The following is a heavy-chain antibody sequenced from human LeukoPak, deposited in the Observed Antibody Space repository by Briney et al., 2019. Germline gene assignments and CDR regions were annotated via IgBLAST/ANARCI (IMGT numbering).Heavy chain of an antibody. V-gene: IGHV1-69*02. CDR3: ARGHHRYCSSTSCPNRFDP. D-gene: IGHD2-2*01. CDR1: GGTFSSYT. J-gene: IGHJ5*02. CDR2: IIPILGIA. Sequence: SVKVSCKASGGTFSSYTISWVRQAPGQGLEWMGRIIPILGIANYAQKFQGRVTITADKSTSTAYMELSSLRSEGTAVYYCARGHHRYCSSTSCPNRFDPWGQGTLVTVSS.